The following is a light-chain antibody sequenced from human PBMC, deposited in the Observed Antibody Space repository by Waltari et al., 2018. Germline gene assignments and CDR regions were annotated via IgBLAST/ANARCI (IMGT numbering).Light chain of an antibody. CDR2: DAS. CDR3: QQVDSFPRT. J-gene: IGKJ1*01. V-gene: IGKV1-12*01. CDR1: QGISSR. Sequence: DIQMTQSPSSVSASVGDRVTLTCRASQGISSRLAWYQQKPGKAPKLLIYDASNLHSGVPSRFSGSGSGTEFTLTISSLQPEDFATYYCQQVDSFPRTFGQGTKVEVK.